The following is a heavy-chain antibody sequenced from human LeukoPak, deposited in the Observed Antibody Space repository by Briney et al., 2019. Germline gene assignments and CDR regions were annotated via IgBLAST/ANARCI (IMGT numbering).Heavy chain of an antibody. CDR1: GGSFSGYY. Sequence: SQTLSLTCAVYGGSFSGYYWSWIRQPPGKGLEWIGEINHSGSTNYNPSLKSRVTISVDTSKNQFSLKLSSVTAPDTAVYYCARGRAPYYDFWSGYWYYFDYWGQGTLVTVSS. CDR3: ARGRAPYYDFWSGYWYYFDY. J-gene: IGHJ4*02. D-gene: IGHD3-3*01. V-gene: IGHV4-34*01. CDR2: INHSGST.